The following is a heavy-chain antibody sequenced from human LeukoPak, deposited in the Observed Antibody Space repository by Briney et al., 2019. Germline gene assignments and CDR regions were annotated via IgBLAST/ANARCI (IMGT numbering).Heavy chain of an antibody. CDR3: AKDARRTFGLSSGLYRGSYYFDY. D-gene: IGHD6-19*01. CDR1: GFTFSSSA. J-gene: IGHJ4*02. Sequence: GGSLRLSCAASGFTFSSSAMSWVRQAPGKGLEWVSSITSGSSYIYYADSVKGRFTISRDNSKNTLYLQMNSLRAEDTAVYYCAKDARRTFGLSSGLYRGSYYFDYWGQGTLVTVSS. V-gene: IGHV3-21*01. CDR2: ITSGSSYI.